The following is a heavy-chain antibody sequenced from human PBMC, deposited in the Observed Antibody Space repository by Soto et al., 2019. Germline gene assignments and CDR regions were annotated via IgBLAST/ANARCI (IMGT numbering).Heavy chain of an antibody. J-gene: IGHJ6*02. D-gene: IGHD6-13*01. CDR2: IYYSEST. V-gene: IGHV4-61*01. CDR1: GGSVSSGSYY. CDR3: ARGIERWYPGRYYYGMDV. Sequence: QVQLQESGPGLVKPSETLSLTCTVSGGSVSSGSYYWSWIRQPPGKGLEWIGYIYYSESTNYNPSLKSGVTISVDTSKNQFSLKLSSVTAAATAVYYCARGIERWYPGRYYYGMDVWGQGTTVTVSS.